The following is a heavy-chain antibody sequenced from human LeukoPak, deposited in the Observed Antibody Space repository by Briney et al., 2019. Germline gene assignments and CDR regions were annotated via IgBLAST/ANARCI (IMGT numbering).Heavy chain of an antibody. CDR1: GFTFNNYA. Sequence: GGSLRLSCAASGFTFNNYAMNWVRQAPGKGLEWVSGISGSGDSASYADSVKGRSTISRDNSKNTLYLQMNSLRAEDTAVYYRAKSFTLLGAFDIWGQGTMVTVSS. V-gene: IGHV3-23*01. CDR2: ISGSGDSA. CDR3: AKSFTLLGAFDI. D-gene: IGHD2/OR15-2a*01. J-gene: IGHJ3*02.